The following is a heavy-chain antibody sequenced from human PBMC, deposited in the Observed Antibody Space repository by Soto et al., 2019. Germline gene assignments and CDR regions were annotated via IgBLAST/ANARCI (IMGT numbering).Heavy chain of an antibody. Sequence: PSETLSLTCTVSGGSISSGDYYWSWIRQPPGKGLEWIGYIYYSGSTYYNPSLKSRVTISVDTSKNQFSLKLSSVTAADTAVYYCAREDVVVVAAEYYYYGMDVWGQGTTVTVS. V-gene: IGHV4-30-4*01. CDR1: GGSISSGDYY. J-gene: IGHJ6*02. CDR2: IYYSGST. D-gene: IGHD2-15*01. CDR3: AREDVVVVAAEYYYYGMDV.